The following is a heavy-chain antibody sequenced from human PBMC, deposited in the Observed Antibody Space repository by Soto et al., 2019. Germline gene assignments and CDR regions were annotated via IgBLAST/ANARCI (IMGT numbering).Heavy chain of an antibody. J-gene: IGHJ4*02. CDR2: IYWDDYK. V-gene: IGHV2-5*02. Sequence: QITLKESGPTLVKPTQPLTLTCTFSGFSLSTSGVGVGWIRQPPGKALEWLAVIYWDDYKHYSPSLKSRLTITKDTSKTQVVLTMTNMDPVDTATYYCAHKGYGDYPLDYWGQGTLLTVSS. D-gene: IGHD4-17*01. CDR3: AHKGYGDYPLDY. CDR1: GFSLSTSGVG.